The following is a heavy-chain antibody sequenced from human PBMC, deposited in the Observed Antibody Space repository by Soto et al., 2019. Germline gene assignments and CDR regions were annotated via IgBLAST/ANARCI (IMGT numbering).Heavy chain of an antibody. V-gene: IGHV3-64*01. D-gene: IGHD4-4*01. Sequence: GGSLRLSCAASGFTFSSYAMHWVRQAPGKGLEYVSAISSNGGSTYYANSVKGRFTISRDNSKNTLYLQMGSLRAEDMAVYYCAREGPGYSNYVPLNYYYMDVWGKGTTVTVSS. J-gene: IGHJ6*03. CDR3: AREGPGYSNYVPLNYYYMDV. CDR2: ISSNGGST. CDR1: GFTFSSYA.